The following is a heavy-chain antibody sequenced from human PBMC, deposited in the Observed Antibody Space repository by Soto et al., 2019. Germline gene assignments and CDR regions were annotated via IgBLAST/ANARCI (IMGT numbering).Heavy chain of an antibody. CDR1: GGSISSSSYY. J-gene: IGHJ5*02. CDR2: IYYSGST. CDR3: AREWIQLWFSWWFDP. Sequence: PSETLSLTCTVSGGSISSSSYYWGWIRQPPGKGLEWIGSIYYSGSTYYNPSLKSRVTISVDTSKNQFSLKLSSVTAADTAVYYCAREWIQLWFSWWFDPWGQGTLVNVSS. V-gene: IGHV4-39*01. D-gene: IGHD5-18*01.